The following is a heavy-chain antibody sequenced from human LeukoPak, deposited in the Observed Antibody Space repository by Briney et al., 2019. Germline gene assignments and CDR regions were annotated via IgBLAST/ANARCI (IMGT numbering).Heavy chain of an antibody. D-gene: IGHD3-10*01. V-gene: IGHV3-23*01. Sequence: PGGSLRLSCAAPGFTFSSYAMSWVRQAPGKGLEWVSAISGSGGSTYYADSVKGRFTISRDNSKNTLYLQMNSLKTEDTAIYYCTTGAQVWFWGQGTLVTVSS. CDR2: ISGSGGST. J-gene: IGHJ4*02. CDR1: GFTFSSYA. CDR3: TTGAQVWF.